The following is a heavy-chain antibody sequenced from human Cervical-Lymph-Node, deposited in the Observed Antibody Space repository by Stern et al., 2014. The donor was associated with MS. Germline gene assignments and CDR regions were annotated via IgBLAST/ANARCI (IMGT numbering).Heavy chain of an antibody. D-gene: IGHD1-26*01. V-gene: IGHV1-46*03. CDR2: INLSDGAT. CDR1: GYTFTDYY. CDR3: AREGADNDAFDV. J-gene: IGHJ3*01. Sequence: VQLXXXGAEVKKPGAXVTVSCXXSGYTFTDYYIHWVRQAPGQGLEWMGIINLSDGATTYAEKFQGRVTMTRDTSTNTAYMQLGSLTSEDTAVFFCAREGADNDAFDVWGQGTMVTVSS.